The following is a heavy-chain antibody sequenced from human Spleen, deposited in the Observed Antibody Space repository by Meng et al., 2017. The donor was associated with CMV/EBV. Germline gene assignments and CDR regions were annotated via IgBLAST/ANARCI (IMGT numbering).Heavy chain of an antibody. V-gene: IGHV3-9*01. CDR2: ISWNSGNI. CDR1: GFTFDDYA. CDR3: ARDGPGSGTSSWYISH. D-gene: IGHD6-13*01. Sequence: GGPLRLSCAASGFTFDDYAMQWVRQPPGRGLEWVSGISWNSGNIAYADSVKGRFTISRDNAKNTLYLQMNSLRAEDTAVYYCARDGPGSGTSSWYISHWGQGTLVTVSS. J-gene: IGHJ4*02.